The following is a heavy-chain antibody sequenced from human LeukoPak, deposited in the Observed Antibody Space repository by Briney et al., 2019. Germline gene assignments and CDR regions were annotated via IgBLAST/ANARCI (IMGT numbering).Heavy chain of an antibody. D-gene: IGHD3-9*01. Sequence: QAGGSLRLSCAASGFTFSSYAMSWVRQAPGKGLEWVSAISGSGGSTYYADSVKGRFTISRDNSKNTLYLQMNSLRAEDTAVYYCAKLTLRYFDWLLSSDYWGQGTLVTVSS. CDR3: AKLTLRYFDWLLSSDY. CDR1: GFTFSSYA. J-gene: IGHJ4*02. CDR2: ISGSGGST. V-gene: IGHV3-23*01.